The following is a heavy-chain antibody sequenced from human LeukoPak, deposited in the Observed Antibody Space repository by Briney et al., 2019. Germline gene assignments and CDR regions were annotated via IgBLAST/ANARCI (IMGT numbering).Heavy chain of an antibody. CDR1: GYTLTSYY. J-gene: IGHJ4*02. V-gene: IGHV1-46*01. Sequence: ASVKVSCKASGYTLTSYYMHWVRQAPGQGLEWMGIINPTGGSTSYAQNFQGRVTMTRDTSTSTVYMELSSLRSEDAAVYYCARGQVLSLGSIDYWGQGTLVTVSS. D-gene: IGHD4/OR15-4a*01. CDR3: ARGQVLSLGSIDY. CDR2: INPTGGST.